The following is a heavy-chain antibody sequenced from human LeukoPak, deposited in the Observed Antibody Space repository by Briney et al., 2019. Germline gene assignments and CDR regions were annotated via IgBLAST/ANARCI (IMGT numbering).Heavy chain of an antibody. CDR1: GYTFTSYY. Sequence: ASVKVSCKASGYTFTSYYMHWVRQAPGQGLEWMGIINPSGGSTSYAQKFQGRVTMTRDTSTSTVYMELSSLRSEDTAVYYCARDQGYSYGQPYNWFDPWGQGTLVTGSS. V-gene: IGHV1-46*01. CDR2: INPSGGST. J-gene: IGHJ5*02. CDR3: ARDQGYSYGQPYNWFDP. D-gene: IGHD5-18*01.